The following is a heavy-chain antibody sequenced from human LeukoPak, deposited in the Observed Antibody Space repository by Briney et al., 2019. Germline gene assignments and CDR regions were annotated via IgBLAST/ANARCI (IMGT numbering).Heavy chain of an antibody. D-gene: IGHD5-18*01. V-gene: IGHV3-15*01. CDR2: IKSKTDGGTT. CDR1: GFTFSNAW. CDR3: TTPDTAGIDY. J-gene: IGHJ4*02. Sequence: GGSLRLSCAASGFTFSNAWMSWVRQAPGKGLEWVGRIKSKTDGGTTDYAAPAKGRFTASRDDSKSTLYLQMNSLKTEDTAVYYCTTPDTAGIDYWGQGTLVTVSS.